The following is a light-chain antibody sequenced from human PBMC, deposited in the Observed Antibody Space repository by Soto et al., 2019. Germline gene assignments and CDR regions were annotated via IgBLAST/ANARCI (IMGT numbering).Light chain of an antibody. Sequence: ALTQPASVSGSPGQSITISCTGTSSDVGSYNLVSWYQQHPGKAPKLIIYEDSERPSGVSHRFSGSKSGNTASLTISGLQAEDEADYHCCSFAGSNRLLIFGGGTKLTVL. CDR1: SSDVGSYNL. CDR3: CSFAGSNRLLI. CDR2: EDS. J-gene: IGLJ2*01. V-gene: IGLV2-23*01.